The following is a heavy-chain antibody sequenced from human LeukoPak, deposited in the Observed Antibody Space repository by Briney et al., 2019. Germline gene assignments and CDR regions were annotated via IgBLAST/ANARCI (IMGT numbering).Heavy chain of an antibody. CDR2: MNPNSGNT. CDR3: ARDSGSYYDFDY. J-gene: IGHJ4*02. CDR1: GYTFTSYD. Sequence: GASVKVSCKASGYTFTSYDINWVRQATGQGLEWMGWMNPNSGNTGYAQKFQGRVTMTRNTSISTAYMELSSLRSEDTAVYYCARDSGSYYDFDYWGQGTRVTVSS. V-gene: IGHV1-8*01. D-gene: IGHD1-26*01.